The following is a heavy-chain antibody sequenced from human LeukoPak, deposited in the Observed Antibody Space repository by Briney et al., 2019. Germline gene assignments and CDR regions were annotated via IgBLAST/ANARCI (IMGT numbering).Heavy chain of an antibody. CDR2: IVSNGGNT. V-gene: IGHV3-64*02. J-gene: IGHJ4*02. Sequence: GGPLRLSCAASGLTFSSHAMHWVRQAPGKGLEYVSAIVSNGGNTYYADSVRGRFTISRDNSKDTVYLQMGSLRPEDTAVYYSGGGGYYAASDIWGQGALVTVSS. D-gene: IGHD3-3*01. CDR1: GLTFSSHA. CDR3: GGGGYYAASDI.